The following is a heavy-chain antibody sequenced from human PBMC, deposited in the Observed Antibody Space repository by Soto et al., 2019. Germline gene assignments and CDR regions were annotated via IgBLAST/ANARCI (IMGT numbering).Heavy chain of an antibody. D-gene: IGHD3-16*01. CDR2: ISPSGTST. V-gene: IGHV3-11*01. CDR1: GFTFSNYY. Sequence: QVQRVESGGGLVKPGVSLRLSCAVSGFTFSNYYMAWIRQAPGKGLAWVSYISPSGTSTFYADSVKDRFTISRDNADNALFLQMDSLRVEDTAVYFGARDGVLFRAGFDSWGQGTLVPGAS. CDR3: ARDGVLFRAGFDS. J-gene: IGHJ4*02.